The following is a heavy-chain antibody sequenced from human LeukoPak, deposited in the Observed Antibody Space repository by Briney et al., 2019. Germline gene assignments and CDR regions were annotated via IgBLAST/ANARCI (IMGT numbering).Heavy chain of an antibody. D-gene: IGHD1-14*01. J-gene: IGHJ6*03. CDR2: LLYDGNTK. CDR1: GFSLSNYG. CDR3: ARDHRPEIQYYYMDV. Sequence: PGGSLTLSCAASGFSLSNYGIHWLRQAPGKGLEWVAALLYDGNTKHYADSVRGRFTISRAISTNTFYVQMNSLTAEDTAVYYCARDHRPEIQYYYMDVWGKGTTVAVSS. V-gene: IGHV3-33*01.